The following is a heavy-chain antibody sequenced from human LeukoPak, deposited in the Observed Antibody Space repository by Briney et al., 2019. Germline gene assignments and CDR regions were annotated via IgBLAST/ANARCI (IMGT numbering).Heavy chain of an antibody. D-gene: IGHD3-16*01. CDR2: INHIAST. J-gene: IGHJ4*02. CDR3: TRAMMTKSPDY. CDR1: GGSFCRYL. V-gene: IGHV4-34*01. Sequence: PPGAPSLTCAVYGGSFCRYLWSWIRQPPGKGLEWVGEINHIASTNYNPSLKSRVTISVDTSQSQFSLKLSSVTAPDTAVYYGTRAMMTKSPDYWGQGARVTVSS.